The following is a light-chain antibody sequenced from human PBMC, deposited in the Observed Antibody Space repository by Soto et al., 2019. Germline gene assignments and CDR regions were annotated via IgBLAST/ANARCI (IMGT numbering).Light chain of an antibody. CDR1: SSDVGGYDY. Sequence: QSVLTQPASVSGPPGQSITISCTGTSSDVGGYDYVSWYQQHPGKAPKLMLYDVSNRPSGLSNRFAGSKSGNTASLTISGLQAEDEAAYFCTSYAGSSTLYVFGTGTKLTVL. J-gene: IGLJ1*01. V-gene: IGLV2-14*01. CDR3: TSYAGSSTLYV. CDR2: DVS.